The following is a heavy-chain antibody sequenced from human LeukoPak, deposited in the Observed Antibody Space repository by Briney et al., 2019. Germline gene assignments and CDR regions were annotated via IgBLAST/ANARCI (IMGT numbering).Heavy chain of an antibody. CDR3: ARDSSTQWGAWFDP. V-gene: IGHV4-4*07. CDR1: GGSISSYY. J-gene: IGHJ5*02. CDR2: IYTSGST. D-gene: IGHD3-16*01. Sequence: SETLSLTCTASGGSISSYYWSWIRQPPGKGLEWVGRIYTSGSTNYNPSLKSRVTISVDKSKNQFSLKLSSVTAADTAVYYCARDSSTQWGAWFDPSGQGTLATVSS.